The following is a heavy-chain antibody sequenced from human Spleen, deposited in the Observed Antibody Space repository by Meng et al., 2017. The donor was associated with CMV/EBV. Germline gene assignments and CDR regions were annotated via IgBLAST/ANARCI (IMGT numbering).Heavy chain of an antibody. CDR3: ARDAFITGTTYYYGMDV. Sequence: ASVKVSCKASGYTFVNYGLSWVRQAPGQGLEWMGWISIYNGNTNYAEKIQGRVTMTTDTSTSTAYMELRRLTSHDTAMYYCARDAFITGTTYYYGMDVWGQGTTVTVSS. CDR1: GYTFVNYG. CDR2: ISIYNGNT. V-gene: IGHV1-18*01. J-gene: IGHJ6*02. D-gene: IGHD1-20*01.